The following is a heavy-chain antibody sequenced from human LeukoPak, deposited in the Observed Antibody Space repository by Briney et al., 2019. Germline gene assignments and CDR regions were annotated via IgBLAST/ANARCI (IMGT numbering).Heavy chain of an antibody. CDR1: GGSISSHY. CDR3: ARDGGTSSSSPPDWFDP. V-gene: IGHV4-59*11. D-gene: IGHD6-6*01. CDR2: IYYSGST. Sequence: SETLSLTCTVSGGSISSHYWSWIRQPPGKGLEWIGYIYYSGSTNYNPSLKSRVTISVDTSKNQFSLKLSSVTAADTAVYYCARDGGTSSSSPPDWFDPWGQGTLVTVS. J-gene: IGHJ5*02.